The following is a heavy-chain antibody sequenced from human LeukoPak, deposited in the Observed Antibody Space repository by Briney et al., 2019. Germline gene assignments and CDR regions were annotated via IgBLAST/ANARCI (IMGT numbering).Heavy chain of an antibody. J-gene: IGHJ4*02. CDR3: ARRALTMIRGGFFDY. V-gene: IGHV4-38-2*02. Sequence: PSETLSLTCTVSGYSISSGYYWGWIRQPPGKGLEWIGSFYDSGNTYYNPSLKSRVTISVDTSKNQFSLKLSSVTAADTAVYYCARRALTMIRGGFFDYWGQGTLVTVSS. D-gene: IGHD3-22*01. CDR2: FYDSGNT. CDR1: GYSISSGYY.